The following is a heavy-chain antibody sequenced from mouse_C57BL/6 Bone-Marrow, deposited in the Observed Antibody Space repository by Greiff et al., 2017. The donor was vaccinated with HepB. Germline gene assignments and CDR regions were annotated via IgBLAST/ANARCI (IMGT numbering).Heavy chain of an antibody. CDR1: GYSFTGYY. D-gene: IGHD2-3*01. Sequence: EVQLQQSGPELVKPGASVKISCKASGYSFTGYYMNWVKQSPEKSLEWIGEINPSTGGTTYNQKFKAKATLTVDKSSSTAYMQRKSLTSEDSAVYYCARRGDGYYRFADWGQGTLVTVSA. V-gene: IGHV1-42*01. J-gene: IGHJ3*01. CDR3: ARRGDGYYRFAD. CDR2: INPSTGGT.